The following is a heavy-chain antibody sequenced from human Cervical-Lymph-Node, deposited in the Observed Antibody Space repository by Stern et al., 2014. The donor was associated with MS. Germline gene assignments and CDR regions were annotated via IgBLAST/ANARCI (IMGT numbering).Heavy chain of an antibody. CDR2: ISYDGSNK. D-gene: IGHD2-21*01. V-gene: IGHV3-30*18. CDR3: AKPYYPALRLSLYFQH. J-gene: IGHJ1*01. CDR1: GFTFSSYG. Sequence: VQLVESGGGVVQPGRSLRLSCAASGFTFSSYGMHWVRQAPGKGLEWVAVISYDGSNKYYADSVKGRFTISRDNSKNTLYLQMNSLRAEDTAVYYCAKPYYPALRLSLYFQHWGQGTLVTVSS.